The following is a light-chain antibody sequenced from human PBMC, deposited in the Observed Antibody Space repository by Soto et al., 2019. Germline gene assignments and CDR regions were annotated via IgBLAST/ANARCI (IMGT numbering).Light chain of an antibody. CDR3: QQYSKEST. CDR1: QNVSNW. Sequence: DVEMTQSPSTLPTSIGDRVTINCRASQNVSNWLAWYQQKPGKAPKPLIYKASRLESGVPSRFSASGSGTDFTLTINSLQSDDVATYFCQQYSKESTFGQGTKLEIK. J-gene: IGKJ2*01. CDR2: KAS. V-gene: IGKV1-5*03.